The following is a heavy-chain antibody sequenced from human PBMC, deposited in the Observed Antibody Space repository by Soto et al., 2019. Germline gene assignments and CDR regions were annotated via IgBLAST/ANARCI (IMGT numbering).Heavy chain of an antibody. CDR2: ISAYNGNT. V-gene: IGHV1-18*01. Sequence: ASVQVSCKASGYTFTSYGISWVRQAPGQGLEWMGWISAYNGNTNYAQKLQGRVTMTTDTSTSTAYMELRSLRSDDTAVYYRARGLEYYDSSVYPYWGQGTLVTVSS. J-gene: IGHJ4*02. CDR3: ARGLEYYDSSVYPY. D-gene: IGHD3-22*01. CDR1: GYTFTSYG.